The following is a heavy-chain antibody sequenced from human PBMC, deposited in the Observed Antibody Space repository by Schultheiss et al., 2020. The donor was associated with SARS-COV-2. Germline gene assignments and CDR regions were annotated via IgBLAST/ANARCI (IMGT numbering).Heavy chain of an antibody. CDR3: ARVVGATTSGNFDY. V-gene: IGHV4-34*01. CDR1: GGSFSGYY. D-gene: IGHD1-26*01. Sequence: SETLSLTCAVYGGSFSGYYWSWIRQHPGKGLEWIGEINHSGSTNYNPSLKSRVTISVDTSKNQFSLKLSSVTAADTAVYYCARVVGATTSGNFDYWGQGTLVTVSS. CDR2: INHSGST. J-gene: IGHJ4*02.